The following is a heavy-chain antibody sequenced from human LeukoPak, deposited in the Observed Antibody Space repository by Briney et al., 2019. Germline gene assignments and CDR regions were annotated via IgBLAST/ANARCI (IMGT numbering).Heavy chain of an antibody. D-gene: IGHD3-10*01. CDR2: IKQDGSEK. Sequence: GGSLRLSCAASGFTFSSYWMSWVRQAPGKGLEWVANIKQDGSEKYYVDSVKGRFTISRDNAKNSLYLQMNSLRAEDTAVYYCATGVGYYGSGSSIHWGQGTLVTVSS. CDR1: GFTFSSYW. J-gene: IGHJ4*02. CDR3: ATGVGYYGSGSSIH. V-gene: IGHV3-7*01.